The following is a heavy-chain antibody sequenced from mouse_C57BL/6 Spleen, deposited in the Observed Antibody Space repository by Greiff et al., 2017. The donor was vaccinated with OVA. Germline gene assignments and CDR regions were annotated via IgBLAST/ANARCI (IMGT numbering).Heavy chain of an antibody. V-gene: IGHV1-82*01. CDR2: IYPGDGDT. D-gene: IGHD3-1*01. CDR3: ARSRSGAKDD. CDR1: GYAFSSSW. Sequence: QVQLQQSGPELVKPGASVKISCKASGYAFSSSWMNWVKQRPGKGLEWIGRIYPGDGDTTYNGKFKGKATLTADKSSSTAYMQLSSLTSEDSAVYFCARSRSGAKDDWGQGTSVTVSS. J-gene: IGHJ4*01.